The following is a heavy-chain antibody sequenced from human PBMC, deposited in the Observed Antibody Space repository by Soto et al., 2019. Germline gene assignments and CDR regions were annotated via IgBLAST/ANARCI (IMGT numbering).Heavy chain of an antibody. CDR2: IIPIFGTA. CDR1: GGTFSSYA. V-gene: IGHV1-69*06. J-gene: IGHJ4*02. D-gene: IGHD3-22*01. Sequence: SVKVSCRASGGTFSSYAISWVRQAPVQGLEWMGGIIPIFGTANYAQKFQGRVTITADKSTSTAYMELSSLRSEDTAVYYCARVYYYDSSGYLGGSYYFDYWGQGTLVTVYS. CDR3: ARVYYYDSSGYLGGSYYFDY.